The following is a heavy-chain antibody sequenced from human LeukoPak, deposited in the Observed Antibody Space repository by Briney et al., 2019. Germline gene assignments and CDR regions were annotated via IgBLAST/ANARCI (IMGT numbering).Heavy chain of an antibody. J-gene: IGHJ4*02. CDR1: GYSFTSYW. V-gene: IGHV5-51*01. D-gene: IGHD5-18*01. CDR2: IYPGDSDT. Sequence: GESLKISCKGSGYSFTSYWIGWVRQMPGKGLEWMGIIYPGDSDTRYSPSFQGQVTISADKSISTAYLQWSSLKASDTAMYYCATQVDTTMVARDYSFDYWGQGTLVTVSS. CDR3: ATQVDTTMVARDYSFDY.